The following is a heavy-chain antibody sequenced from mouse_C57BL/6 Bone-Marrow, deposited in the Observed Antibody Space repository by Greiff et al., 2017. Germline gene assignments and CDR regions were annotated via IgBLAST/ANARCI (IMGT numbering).Heavy chain of an antibody. CDR1: GFTFSSYG. CDR3: ARRGDGTMDY. CDR2: ISSGGSYT. V-gene: IGHV5-6*01. Sequence: DVQLVESGGDLVKPGGSLKLSCAASGFTFSSYGMSWVRQTPDKRLEWVATISSGGSYTYYPDSVKGRFTISRDNAKNTLYLQMSSLKSEDTAMYYCARRGDGTMDYWGQGTSVTVSS. J-gene: IGHJ4*01.